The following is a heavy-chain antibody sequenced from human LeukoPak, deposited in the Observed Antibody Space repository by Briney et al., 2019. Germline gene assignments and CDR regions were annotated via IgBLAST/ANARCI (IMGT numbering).Heavy chain of an antibody. Sequence: PGGSLRLSCAASGFTFSSYAMSWVRQAPGKGLEWVSAISGSGGSTYYADSVKGRFTISRDNSKNTLYLQMNSLRAEDTAVYYCAKDQDRSGWFFQANDAFDIWGQGTMVTVSS. J-gene: IGHJ3*02. CDR2: ISGSGGST. V-gene: IGHV3-23*01. CDR3: AKDQDRSGWFFQANDAFDI. D-gene: IGHD6-19*01. CDR1: GFTFSSYA.